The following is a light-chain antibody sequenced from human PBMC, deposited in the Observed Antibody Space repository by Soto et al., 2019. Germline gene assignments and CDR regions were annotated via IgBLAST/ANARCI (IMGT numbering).Light chain of an antibody. CDR3: QHYDSWPPL. CDR2: GAS. J-gene: IGKJ3*01. Sequence: EIVMTQSPATLSVSPGERATLSCRASQSVRDNLAWYQQKPGQAPRLLIYGASIRATGIPARFSGSGSGTEFTLTISSLQSEDAAVYYCQHYDSWPPLFGPGTKVDIK. V-gene: IGKV3-15*01. CDR1: QSVRDN.